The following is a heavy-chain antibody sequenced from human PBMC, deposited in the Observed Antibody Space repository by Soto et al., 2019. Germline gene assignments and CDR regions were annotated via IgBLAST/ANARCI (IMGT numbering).Heavy chain of an antibody. J-gene: IGHJ4*02. D-gene: IGHD3-10*01. V-gene: IGHV3-23*01. CDR3: AKGFLLFGEPIKGNQFDY. CDR1: GFTFSSYA. CDR2: ISGSGGST. Sequence: GESLSLSCSASGFTFSSYAMSWVRQAPGKGLEWVSAISGSGGSTYYADSVKGRFTISRDNSKNTLYLQMNSLRAEDTAVYYCAKGFLLFGEPIKGNQFDYWGQGRLVTVSS.